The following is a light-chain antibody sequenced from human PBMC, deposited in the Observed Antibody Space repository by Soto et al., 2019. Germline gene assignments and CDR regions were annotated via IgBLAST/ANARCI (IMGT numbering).Light chain of an antibody. CDR2: LGS. CDR1: QSLLHTNGYNY. J-gene: IGKJ5*01. Sequence: EIVMTQSPLSLPVTPGEAASISCRSSQSLLHTNGYNYLDWYLQRPGHSPQLLIYLGSNRASGVPDRFSASGSGTDFTLKISRMEAGDVGVYYCMQAFHTPFTFGQGTRLEIK. V-gene: IGKV2-28*01. CDR3: MQAFHTPFT.